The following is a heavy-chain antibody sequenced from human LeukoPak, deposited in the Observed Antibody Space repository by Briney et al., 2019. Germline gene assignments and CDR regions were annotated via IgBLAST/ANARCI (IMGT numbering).Heavy chain of an antibody. CDR3: ARITQQLDAFDI. CDR1: GYTFTSYG. Sequence: ASVKVSCKASGYTFTSYGISWVRQAPGQGLEWMGWISAYNGDTNYAQKLQGRVTMTTDTSTSTAYMELRSLRSDDTAVYYCARITQQLDAFDIWGQGTMVTVSS. V-gene: IGHV1-18*01. CDR2: ISAYNGDT. D-gene: IGHD6-13*01. J-gene: IGHJ3*02.